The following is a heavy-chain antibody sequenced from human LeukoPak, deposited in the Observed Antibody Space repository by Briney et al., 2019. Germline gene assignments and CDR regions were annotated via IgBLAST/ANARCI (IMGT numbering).Heavy chain of an antibody. CDR1: GGSISNNNYY. Sequence: PSETLSLTCTVSGGSISNNNYYWAWIRQPPGKGLECIGSIYYSGSPYYNPSLRSRVTISVDTSKNQFSLRLSSVTAADTAVYYCATWRTAKTGFDYWGQGALVTVSS. CDR2: IYYSGSP. J-gene: IGHJ4*02. V-gene: IGHV4-39*01. D-gene: IGHD1-1*01. CDR3: ATWRTAKTGFDY.